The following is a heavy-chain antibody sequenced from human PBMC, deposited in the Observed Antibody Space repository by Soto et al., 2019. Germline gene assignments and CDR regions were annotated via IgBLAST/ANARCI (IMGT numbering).Heavy chain of an antibody. V-gene: IGHV4-31*03. J-gene: IGHJ5*02. CDR1: GGSISSGGYY. CDR3: ARALRQITMVRGVIKNWFDP. Sequence: SETLSLTCTVSGGSISSGGYYWSWIRQHPGKGLEWIGYIYYSGSTYCNPSLKSRVTISVDTSKNQFSLKLSSVTAADTAVYYCARALRQITMVRGVIKNWFDPWGQGTLVTVSS. D-gene: IGHD3-10*01. CDR2: IYYSGST.